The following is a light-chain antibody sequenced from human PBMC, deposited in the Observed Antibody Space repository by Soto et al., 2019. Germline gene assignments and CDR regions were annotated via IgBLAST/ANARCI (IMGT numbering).Light chain of an antibody. CDR2: DVS. Sequence: QSALTQPASVSGSPGQSITISCTGTSSDVGGYNYVSWYQQHPAKAPKLMIYDVSNRPSGVSNRFSGSKSGNTASLTISGLQAEDEADYYCSSYTSSSAPLFVFGTGTKVTVL. CDR3: SSYTSSSAPLFV. V-gene: IGLV2-14*01. CDR1: SSDVGGYNY. J-gene: IGLJ1*01.